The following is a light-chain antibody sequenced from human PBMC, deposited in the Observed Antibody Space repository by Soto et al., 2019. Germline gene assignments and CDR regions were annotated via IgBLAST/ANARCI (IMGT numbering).Light chain of an antibody. Sequence: QSVLTQPPSASGTPGQRVIISCSGSSSNIGSNAVHWYQQLPGTAPKLLIYYNDQRPSGVPDRFSGSKSGTSASLAISGLQPEDEADYHCAAWDDTLHGVVFGGGTKVTVL. CDR2: YND. V-gene: IGLV1-44*01. J-gene: IGLJ3*02. CDR3: AAWDDTLHGVV. CDR1: SSNIGSNA.